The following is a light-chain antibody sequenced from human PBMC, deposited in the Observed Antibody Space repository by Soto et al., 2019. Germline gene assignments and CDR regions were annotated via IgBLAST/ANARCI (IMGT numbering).Light chain of an antibody. CDR3: QQYDKWPPLFT. CDR1: HSVSSN. V-gene: IGKV3-15*01. J-gene: IGKJ3*01. CDR2: GAS. Sequence: EIVLTQSPATLSMSPGERATLSCRASHSVSSNLAWYRQIPGQPPRLLIYGASIKSTGIPARFSGSGSGTEVTLTISSLQSEDFAVYDWQQYDKWPPLFTFGPGTRVDIK.